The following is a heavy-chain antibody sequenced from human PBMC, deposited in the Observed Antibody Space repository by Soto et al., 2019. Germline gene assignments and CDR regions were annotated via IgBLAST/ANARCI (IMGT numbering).Heavy chain of an antibody. CDR3: AKADDDFWGGPSYYYMDV. Sequence: GGSLRLSCAASGFTFSSYGMHWVRQAPGKGLEWVAVISYDGSNKYYADSVKGRFTISRDNSKNTLYLQMNSLRAEDTAVYYCAKADDDFWGGPSYYYMDVWGKGTTVTVSS. D-gene: IGHD3-3*01. CDR1: GFTFSSYG. CDR2: ISYDGSNK. J-gene: IGHJ6*03. V-gene: IGHV3-30*18.